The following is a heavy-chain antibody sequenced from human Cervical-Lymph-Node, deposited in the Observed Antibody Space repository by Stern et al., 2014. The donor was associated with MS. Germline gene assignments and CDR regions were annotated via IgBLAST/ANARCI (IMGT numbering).Heavy chain of an antibody. J-gene: IGHJ4*02. CDR1: GFTFSSFN. D-gene: IGHD1-14*01. CDR2: ISSSGSYI. CDR3: ARDRGSNRNYPYYFDY. Sequence: EDQLVESGGGLVRPGGSLRLSCAASGFTFSSFNMNWVRQAPGKGLEWVSSISSSGSYIDFADSVKGRFTISRDNAKNSLYLQMISLRAEDTAVYYCARDRGSNRNYPYYFDYWGQGTLVTVSS. V-gene: IGHV3-21*01.